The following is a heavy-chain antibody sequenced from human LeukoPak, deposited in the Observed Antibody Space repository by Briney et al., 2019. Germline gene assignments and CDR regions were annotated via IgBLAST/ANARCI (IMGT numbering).Heavy chain of an antibody. CDR2: ISSSSSYI. D-gene: IGHD3-10*01. Sequence: PGGSLRLSCAASGFTFSSYSMNWVRQAPGKGLEWVSSISSSSSYIYYADSVKGRFTISRDNTKNSLYLQMNSLRAEDTAVYYCARSLWFGELHKQYYFDYWGQGTLVTVSS. CDR3: ARSLWFGELHKQYYFDY. CDR1: GFTFSSYS. J-gene: IGHJ4*02. V-gene: IGHV3-21*01.